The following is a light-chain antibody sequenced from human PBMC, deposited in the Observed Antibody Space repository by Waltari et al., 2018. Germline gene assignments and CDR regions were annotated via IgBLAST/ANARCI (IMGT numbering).Light chain of an antibody. CDR3: ASWDDGLNGWV. J-gene: IGLJ3*02. V-gene: IGLV1-44*01. CDR2: YNN. Sequence: SVLTHAPPASRTPGQRVIISCSGSTSNFGNTSVTWYQQVPGTAPKLLIFYNNERPSGVPDRLSGSKSGTSASLAISGRQSEDEADYYCASWDDGLNGWVFGGGTRLTVL. CDR1: TSNFGNTS.